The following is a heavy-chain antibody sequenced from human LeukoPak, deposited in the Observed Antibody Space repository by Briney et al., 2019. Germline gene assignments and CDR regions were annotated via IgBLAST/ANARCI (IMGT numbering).Heavy chain of an antibody. J-gene: IGHJ4*02. Sequence: SETLSLTCTVSGGSISSGGYYWSWIRQPPGKGLEWIGYIYHSGSTYYNPSLKSRVTISVDRSKNQFSLKLSSVTAADTAVYYCAREVVGSGWPFLFDYWGQGTLVTVSS. V-gene: IGHV4-30-2*01. D-gene: IGHD6-19*01. CDR1: GGSISSGGYY. CDR2: IYHSGST. CDR3: AREVVGSGWPFLFDY.